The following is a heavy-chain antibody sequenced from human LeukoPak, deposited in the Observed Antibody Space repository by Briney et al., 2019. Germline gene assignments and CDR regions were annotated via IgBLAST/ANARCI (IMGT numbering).Heavy chain of an antibody. CDR2: ISSSSTI. CDR3: ARGKGYSSSWYLIDY. D-gene: IGHD6-13*01. V-gene: IGHV3-48*01. J-gene: IGHJ4*02. CDR1: GFNFSSYS. Sequence: PGGSLRLSCAASGFNFSSYSMNWVRQAPGKGLEWVSYISSSSTIYYADSVKGRFTISRDNDKNSLYLQMNSLRAEDTAVYYCARGKGYSSSWYLIDYWGQGTLVTVSS.